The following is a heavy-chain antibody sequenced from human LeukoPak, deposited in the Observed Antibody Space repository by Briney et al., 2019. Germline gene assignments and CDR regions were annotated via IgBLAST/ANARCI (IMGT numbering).Heavy chain of an antibody. D-gene: IGHD5-18*01. Sequence: PGGSLRLSCAASGFTFSSYSMNWVRQAPGKGLEWVAVISYDGSNKYYADSVKGRFTISRDNSKNTLYLQMNSLRAEDTAVYYCARDPVDTAMVTGYMDVWGKGTTVTVSS. CDR3: ARDPVDTAMVTGYMDV. J-gene: IGHJ6*03. V-gene: IGHV3-30*03. CDR2: ISYDGSNK. CDR1: GFTFSSYS.